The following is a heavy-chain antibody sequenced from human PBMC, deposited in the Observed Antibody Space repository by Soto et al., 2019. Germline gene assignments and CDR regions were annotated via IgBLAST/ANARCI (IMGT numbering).Heavy chain of an antibody. V-gene: IGHV3-48*02. CDR1: GFTFSSYS. Sequence: PGGSLRLSCAASGFTFSSYSMNWVRQAPGKGLEWVSYISSSSSTIYYADSVKGRFTISRDNAKNSLYLQMNSLRDEDTAVYYCARLLYDFWSGYYRSGPLDVWGQGTTVTVSS. D-gene: IGHD3-3*01. CDR3: ARLLYDFWSGYYRSGPLDV. J-gene: IGHJ6*02. CDR2: ISSSSSTI.